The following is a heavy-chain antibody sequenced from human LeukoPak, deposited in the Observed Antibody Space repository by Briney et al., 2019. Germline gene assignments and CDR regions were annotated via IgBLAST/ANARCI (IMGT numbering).Heavy chain of an antibody. CDR3: ARGYSLRRVPLAARNGIGYYMDV. V-gene: IGHV4-59*12. CDR1: GGSISSYY. CDR2: IYYSGST. D-gene: IGHD6-6*01. Sequence: SETLSLTCTVSGGSISSYYWSWIRQPPGKGLEWIGYIYYSGSTNYNPSLTGRVTISVDTSKNQFSLKLSSVTAADTAVYYCARGYSLRRVPLAARNGIGYYMDVWGKGTTVTVSS. J-gene: IGHJ6*03.